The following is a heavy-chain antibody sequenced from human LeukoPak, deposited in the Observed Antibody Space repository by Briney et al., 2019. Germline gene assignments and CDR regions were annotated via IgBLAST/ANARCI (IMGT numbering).Heavy chain of an antibody. Sequence: TSETLSLTCTVSGYSISSGYYWGWIRQPPGKGLEWIGSIYHSGSTYYNPSLKSRVTISVDTSKNQFSLKLSSVTAADTAVYYCARGPYSTSSYYYYYYMDVWGKGTTVTVSS. V-gene: IGHV4-38-2*02. CDR1: GYSISSGYY. J-gene: IGHJ6*03. D-gene: IGHD6-6*01. CDR2: IYHSGST. CDR3: ARGPYSTSSYYYYYYMDV.